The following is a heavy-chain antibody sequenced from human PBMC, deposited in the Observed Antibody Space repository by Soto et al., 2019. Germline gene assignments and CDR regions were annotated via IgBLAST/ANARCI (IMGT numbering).Heavy chain of an antibody. V-gene: IGHV4-30-2*01. CDR3: ARVPDR. Sequence: SETLSLTCAVSGGSISSSDYSWSWIRQPPGKGLEWIGYIYHSGSTYYNPSLKSRVTISVDRSKNQFSLKLISVTAADTAVYYCARVPDRWGQGTLVTVS. CDR2: IYHSGST. CDR1: GGSISSSDYS. J-gene: IGHJ5*02. D-gene: IGHD2-2*01.